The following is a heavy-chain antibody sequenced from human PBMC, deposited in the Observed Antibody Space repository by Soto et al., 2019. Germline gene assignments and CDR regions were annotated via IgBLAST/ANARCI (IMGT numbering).Heavy chain of an antibody. CDR3: ASDPVRGLSDV. J-gene: IGHJ6*04. CDR2: IIPILGIA. V-gene: IGHV1-69*02. CDR1: GYSFSSYT. Sequence: SVNVSCKASGYSFSSYTISWVRQAPGQGLEWMGRIIPILGIANYAQKFQGRVTITADKSTSTAYMELSSLRSEDTAVYYCASDPVRGLSDVWGKGTTVTVSS. D-gene: IGHD3-22*01.